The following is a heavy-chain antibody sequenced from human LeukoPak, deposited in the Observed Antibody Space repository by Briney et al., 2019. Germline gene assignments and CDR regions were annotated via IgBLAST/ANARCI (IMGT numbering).Heavy chain of an antibody. CDR3: ARSGWFGELYDYFDY. D-gene: IGHD3-10*01. CDR1: GFTFSSYS. J-gene: IGHJ4*02. Sequence: PGGSLRLSCAASGFTFSSYSMSWVRQAPGKGLEWVSAISGSGGSTYYADSVKGRFTISRDSSKNTLYLQMNSLRAEDTAVYYCARSGWFGELYDYFDYWGQGTLVTVSS. CDR2: ISGSGGST. V-gene: IGHV3-23*01.